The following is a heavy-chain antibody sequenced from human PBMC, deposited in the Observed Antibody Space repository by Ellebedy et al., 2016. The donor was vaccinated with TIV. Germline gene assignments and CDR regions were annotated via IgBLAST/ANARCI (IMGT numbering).Heavy chain of an antibody. J-gene: IGHJ4*02. D-gene: IGHD1-26*01. V-gene: IGHV3-21*01. CDR2: ISSSSSYI. CDR3: ASMVGATGVDY. Sequence: GESLKISCAASGFTFSSYSMNWVRQAPGKGLEWVSSISSSSSYIYYADSVKGRFTISRDNAKNSLYLQMNSLRAEDTAVYYCASMVGATGVDYWGQGTLVTVSS. CDR1: GFTFSSYS.